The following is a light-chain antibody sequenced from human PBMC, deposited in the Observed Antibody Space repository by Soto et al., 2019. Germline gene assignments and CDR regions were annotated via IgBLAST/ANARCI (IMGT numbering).Light chain of an antibody. V-gene: IGLV2-23*01. CDR2: DDT. J-gene: IGLJ1*01. Sequence: QSALAQPASVSGSPGQSITISCTGTVGLVSWYQQLPGNVPKLIIYDDTKRRSGVSGRFSGSKSGNTASLTISGLQTEDEADYYCCLYVGGRTYLFGTGTKVTVL. CDR3: CLYVGGRTYL. CDR1: VGL.